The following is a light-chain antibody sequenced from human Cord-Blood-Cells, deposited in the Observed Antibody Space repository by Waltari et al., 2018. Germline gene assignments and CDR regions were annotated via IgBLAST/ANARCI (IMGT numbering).Light chain of an antibody. J-gene: IGLJ3*02. CDR1: SSDVGSYNL. CDR2: EGS. Sequence: QSALTQPASVSGSPGQSITISCTGTSSDVGSYNLVSWYQQHPGKAPKLMIYEGSKRPSGVSSGFSGSKSGNTASLTISGLQAEDEADYYCCSYAGSSTLWVFGGGTKLTVL. CDR3: CSYAGSSTLWV. V-gene: IGLV2-23*01.